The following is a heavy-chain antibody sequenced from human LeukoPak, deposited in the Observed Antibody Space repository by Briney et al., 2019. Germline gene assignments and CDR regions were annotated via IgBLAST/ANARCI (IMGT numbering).Heavy chain of an antibody. D-gene: IGHD1/OR15-1a*01. Sequence: VGSLRLSCASSGFTVSSDYMSWVRQAPGKGLEWVSVIYSGGSTYYADSVKGRFTISRDNSMNTLYLQMNSLRAEDTAVYYCAREGEQDWGQGTLVTVSS. J-gene: IGHJ4*02. CDR3: AREGEQD. V-gene: IGHV3-53*01. CDR1: GFTVSSDY. CDR2: IYSGGST.